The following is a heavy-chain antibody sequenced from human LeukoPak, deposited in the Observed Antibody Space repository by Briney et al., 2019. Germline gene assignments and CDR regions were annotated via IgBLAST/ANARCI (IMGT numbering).Heavy chain of an antibody. D-gene: IGHD6-19*01. CDR1: GFTVSSNY. CDR3: ARDEAVAGSDYYYGMDV. J-gene: IGHJ6*02. V-gene: IGHV4-59*02. Sequence: GSLRLSCAASGFTVSSNYMSWIRQPPGKGLEWIGYMYYSGNTNYNPSLKSRVTISVDTPKNQFSLKVSSVTAADTAVYYCARDEAVAGSDYYYGMDVWGQGTTVTVSS. CDR2: MYYSGNT.